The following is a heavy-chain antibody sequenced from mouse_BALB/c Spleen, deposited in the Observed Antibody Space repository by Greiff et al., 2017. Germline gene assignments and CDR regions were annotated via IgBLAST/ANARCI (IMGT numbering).Heavy chain of an antibody. CDR3: ARQGVYYGNYYFDY. D-gene: IGHD2-1*01. CDR1: GYTFPSYR. V-gene: IGHV1S127*01. J-gene: IGHJ2*01. Sequence: QVPLPQSGPGLGRPGGSVEMSCQGSGYTFPSYRMHWVETRPGQGLEWIGMIDPSNSETRLNQKFKDKATLNVDKSSNTAYMQLSSLTSEDSAVYYCARQGVYYGNYYFDYWGQGTTLTVSS. CDR2: IDPSNSET.